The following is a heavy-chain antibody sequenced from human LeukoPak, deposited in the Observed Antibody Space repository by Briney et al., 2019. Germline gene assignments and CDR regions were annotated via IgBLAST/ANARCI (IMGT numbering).Heavy chain of an antibody. J-gene: IGHJ3*02. CDR2: INPNSAGT. D-gene: IGHD2-8*01. Sequence: ASVRVSCKASGYTFTDYYIHWVRQAPGQGLEWMGRINPNSAGTSYAQKFQGRVTMTRDTSISTAYMELSRLRSDDTALYYCARWGMRTFDIWGQGTMVTV. V-gene: IGHV1-2*06. CDR3: ARWGMRTFDI. CDR1: GYTFTDYY.